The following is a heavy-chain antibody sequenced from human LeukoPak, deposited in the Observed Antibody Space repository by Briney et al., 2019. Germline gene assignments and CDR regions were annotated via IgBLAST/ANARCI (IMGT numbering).Heavy chain of an antibody. V-gene: IGHV3-21*01. J-gene: IGHJ4*02. CDR2: ISSSNSYT. CDR3: ARTGYGYNYFDY. Sequence: SGGSLRLSCAASGFTFSSYTMNWVRQAPGKGLEWASSISSSNSYTYYADSVKGRFTISRDNAKNSLYLQMNSLRAEDTAVYYCARTGYGYNYFDYWGQGTLVTVSS. CDR1: GFTFSSYT. D-gene: IGHD3-16*01.